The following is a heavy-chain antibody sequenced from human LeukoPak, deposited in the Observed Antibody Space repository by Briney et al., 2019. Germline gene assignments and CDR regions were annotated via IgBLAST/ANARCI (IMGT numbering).Heavy chain of an antibody. CDR2: INDNGAGT. D-gene: IGHD3-22*01. Sequence: PGGSLRLSCAASGFTFSSYAMSWVRQAPGKGLKWVSTINDNGAGTYYADSVKGRFTISRDNSYNTVSLQMNSLGAEDTAVYYCARDPYDSSGYYIDYWGQGTLVTVSS. V-gene: IGHV3-23*01. J-gene: IGHJ4*02. CDR1: GFTFSSYA. CDR3: ARDPYDSSGYYIDY.